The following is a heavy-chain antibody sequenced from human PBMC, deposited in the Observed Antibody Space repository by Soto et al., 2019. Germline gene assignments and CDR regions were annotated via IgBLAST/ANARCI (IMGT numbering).Heavy chain of an antibody. CDR2: IYYSGST. CDR3: ARVYDSSGYYFDY. J-gene: IGHJ4*02. Sequence: LSLTFTVSGXSISSGGYYWSWIRQHPGKGLEWIGYIYYSGSTYYNPSLKSRVTISVDTSKNQFSLKLSSVTAADTAVYYCARVYDSSGYYFDYWGQGTQVTVSS. CDR1: GXSISSGGYY. V-gene: IGHV4-31*03. D-gene: IGHD3-22*01.